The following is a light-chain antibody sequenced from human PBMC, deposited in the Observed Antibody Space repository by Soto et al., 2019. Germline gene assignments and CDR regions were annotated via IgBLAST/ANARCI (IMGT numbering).Light chain of an antibody. CDR1: QSVTGNY. V-gene: IGKV3-11*01. CDR3: QQSNIWPPVN. Sequence: TQSPSSLSASVVDIVTITCRASQSVTGNYLAWYQQKPGQAPRLLIYGAFNRATGIPARFSGSGSGTDFTLTIRSLEPEDFAVYYCQQSNIWPPVNCGQGKRRAIK. CDR2: GAF. J-gene: IGKJ5*01.